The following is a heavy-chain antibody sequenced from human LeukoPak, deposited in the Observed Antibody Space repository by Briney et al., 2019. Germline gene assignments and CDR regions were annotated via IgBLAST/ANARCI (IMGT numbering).Heavy chain of an antibody. V-gene: IGHV3-23*01. J-gene: IGHJ4*02. D-gene: IGHD3-22*01. CDR1: GFTFGNYS. CDR3: AKIGYYYDSSGSQNWLRFDY. Sequence: PGGSLRLSCAASGFTFGNYSMNWVRQAPGKGLEWVSTISGSNDSTYSADSVKGRFTISRDNSKNTLYLQMNSLRAEDTAVYYCAKIGYYYDSSGSQNWLRFDYWGQGTLVTVSS. CDR2: ISGSNDST.